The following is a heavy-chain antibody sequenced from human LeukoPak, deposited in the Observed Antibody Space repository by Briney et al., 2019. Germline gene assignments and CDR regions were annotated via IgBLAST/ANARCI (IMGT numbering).Heavy chain of an antibody. V-gene: IGHV5-51*01. Sequence: GESLKISCKGSGYSFTTYWISWVRQMPGKGLEWMGVVYPGDSDSDTKYSPSFQGQVTISADKSISTAYLQWSSLKASDAAIYYCARRDYYGSGSYWGAFDYWGQGTLVTVSS. CDR3: ARRDYYGSGSYWGAFDY. D-gene: IGHD3-10*01. J-gene: IGHJ4*02. CDR2: VYPGDSDSDT. CDR1: GYSFTTYW.